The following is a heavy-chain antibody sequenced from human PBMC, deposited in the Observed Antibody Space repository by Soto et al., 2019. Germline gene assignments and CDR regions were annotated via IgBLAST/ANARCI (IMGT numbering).Heavy chain of an antibody. D-gene: IGHD3-3*01. J-gene: IGHJ6*03. CDR1: GYTFTSYD. CDR2: MNPNSGNT. V-gene: IGHV1-8*01. CDR3: ARGHPRSPIFGVVIMGDYYMDV. Sequence: ASVKVSCKASGYTFTSYDINWVRQATGQGLEWMGWMNPNSGNTGYAQKFQGRVTMTRNTSISTAYMELSSLRSEDTAVYYCARGHPRSPIFGVVIMGDYYMDVWGKGTTVTVSS.